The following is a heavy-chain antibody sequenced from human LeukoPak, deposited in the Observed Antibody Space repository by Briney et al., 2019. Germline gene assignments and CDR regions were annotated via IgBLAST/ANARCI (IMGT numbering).Heavy chain of an antibody. CDR3: AKSGNYYGSGSFDY. V-gene: IGHV3-23*01. J-gene: IGHJ4*02. D-gene: IGHD3-10*01. Sequence: QPGGSPRLSCAASGFTFSSYAMSWVRQAPGKGLEWVSAISGSGGSTYYAGSVKGRFTISRDNSKNTLYLQMNSLRAEDTAVYYCAKSGNYYGSGSFDYWGQGTLVTVSS. CDR2: ISGSGGST. CDR1: GFTFSSYA.